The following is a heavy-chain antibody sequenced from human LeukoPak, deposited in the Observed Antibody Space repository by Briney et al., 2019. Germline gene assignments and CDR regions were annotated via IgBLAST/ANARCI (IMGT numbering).Heavy chain of an antibody. V-gene: IGHV3-23*01. CDR1: AFSLSTYG. Sequence: QPGASLSLSWSTAAFSLSTYGVSRVRQPPGKGVEWGSGITGTGGSTYYADSVKGRFTVSRDTSKNTLYLQMNSLRAEDTAIYYCAKDHGTAVAGFYYWGQGTLVTVSS. D-gene: IGHD6-19*01. CDR3: AKDHGTAVAGFYY. J-gene: IGHJ4*02. CDR2: ITGTGGST.